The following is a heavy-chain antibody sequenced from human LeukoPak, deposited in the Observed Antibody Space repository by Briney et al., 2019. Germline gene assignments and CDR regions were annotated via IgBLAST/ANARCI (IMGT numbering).Heavy chain of an antibody. CDR1: GGSFSGYY. Sequence: SETLSLTCAVYGGSFSGYYWSWIRQPPGKGLEWIGEINQSGSTNYNPSLKSRVTISVDTSKNQFSLKLSSVTAADTAVYYCARGMVKYCSSTSCRRGHYMDVWGKGTTVTVSS. CDR2: INQSGST. V-gene: IGHV4-34*01. CDR3: ARGMVKYCSSTSCRRGHYMDV. J-gene: IGHJ6*03. D-gene: IGHD2-2*01.